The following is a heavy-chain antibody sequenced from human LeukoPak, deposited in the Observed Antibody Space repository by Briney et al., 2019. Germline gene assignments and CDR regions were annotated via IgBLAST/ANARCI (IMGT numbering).Heavy chain of an antibody. D-gene: IGHD2/OR15-2a*01. CDR1: GYSFTSYW. J-gene: IGHJ3*02. V-gene: IGHV5-51*01. CDR3: ARPANRGDAFDI. Sequence: GESLKISCKGSGYSFTSYWIGWVRQMPGKGLELMVIIYHGDSDTRYSPSFQGQVTTSADKSITTAYLQWSSLRASDTAMYYCARPANRGDAFDIWGQGTMVTVSS. CDR2: IYHGDSDT.